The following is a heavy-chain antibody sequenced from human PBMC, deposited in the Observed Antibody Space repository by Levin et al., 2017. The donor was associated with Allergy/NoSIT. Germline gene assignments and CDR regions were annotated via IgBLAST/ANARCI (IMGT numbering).Heavy chain of an antibody. J-gene: IGHJ5*02. Sequence: SGPTLVKPTQTLTLTCTFSGFSLRSSGMGVGWIRQPPGKALEWLALIYCDDDKRYNPSLKSRITITKDTSKNQVVLTMTNMNPVDTATYYCAHSPRGGYNWNSNWFDPWGQGTLVIVSS. CDR3: AHSPRGGYNWNSNWFDP. V-gene: IGHV2-5*02. D-gene: IGHD1/OR15-1a*01. CDR1: GFSLRSSGMG. CDR2: IYCDDDK.